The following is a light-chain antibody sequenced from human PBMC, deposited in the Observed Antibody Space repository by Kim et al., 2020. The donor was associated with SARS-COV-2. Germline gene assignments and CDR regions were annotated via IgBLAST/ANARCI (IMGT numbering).Light chain of an antibody. Sequence: QPVLTQPPSVSAAPGQKVTISCSGSTSNIGNNYVSWYQHLPGTAPKLLIYDTNKRPSGIPDRFSGSKSGTSATLGITGLQTGDEADYYCGTWDSSLSAGVFGGGTQLTVL. CDR1: TSNIGNNY. V-gene: IGLV1-51*01. CDR3: GTWDSSLSAGV. CDR2: DTN. J-gene: IGLJ3*02.